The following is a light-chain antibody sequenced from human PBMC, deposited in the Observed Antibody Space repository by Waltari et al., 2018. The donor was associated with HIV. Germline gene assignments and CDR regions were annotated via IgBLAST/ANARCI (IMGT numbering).Light chain of an antibody. CDR1: SAYSTSD. Sequence: QPVLTQPPSASASLRASVTLTSTLSSAYSTSDLDWYHQSPGPGPRLVLRVGTGGIVGSKGDGIPDRFSVVASGLNRYLTIKNIQEEDESDYHCGVDHGSGSNFVYVFGTGTKVTVL. J-gene: IGLJ1*01. CDR2: VGTGGIVG. CDR3: GVDHGSGSNFVYV. V-gene: IGLV9-49*01.